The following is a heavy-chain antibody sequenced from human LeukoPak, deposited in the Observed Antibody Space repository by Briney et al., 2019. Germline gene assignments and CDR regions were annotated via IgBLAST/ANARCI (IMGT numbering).Heavy chain of an antibody. D-gene: IGHD5-18*01. CDR3: ARDRGYSYGSVYYFDY. CDR1: GYTFTGYY. J-gene: IGHJ4*02. CDR2: INPNSGGT. Sequence: GASVKVSCKASGYTFTGYYMHWVRQAPGQGLEWMGWINPNSGGTNYAQKFQGRVTMTRDTSISTAYMELSRLRSDDTAVYYCARDRGYSYGSVYYFDYWGQGTLVTVSS. V-gene: IGHV1-2*02.